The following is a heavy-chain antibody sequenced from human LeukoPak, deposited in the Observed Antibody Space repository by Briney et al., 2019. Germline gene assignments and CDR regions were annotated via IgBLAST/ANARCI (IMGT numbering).Heavy chain of an antibody. CDR1: GFTFDDYA. Sequence: PGGSLRLSCAASGFTFDDYAMHWVWQAPGKGLEWVSGINWNSGTIDYADSVKGRFTISRDNAKNSLYLQMNSLRAEDMALYYCARGLHSGYDYWVYWGQGTLVTVSS. CDR2: INWNSGTI. D-gene: IGHD5-12*01. J-gene: IGHJ4*02. V-gene: IGHV3-9*03. CDR3: ARGLHSGYDYWVY.